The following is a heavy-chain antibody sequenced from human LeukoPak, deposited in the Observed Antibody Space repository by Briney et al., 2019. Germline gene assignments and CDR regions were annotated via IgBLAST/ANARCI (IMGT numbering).Heavy chain of an antibody. CDR1: GASISSHY. Sequence: KPSETLSLTCSVSGASISSHYWSWIRQPPGKGLEWIGYIYYSGSTNYNPSLKSRVTISVDTSKNQFSLKLSSVTAADTAVYYCARVWTRYYDILTGYRPTYAFDIWGQGTMVTVSS. J-gene: IGHJ3*02. CDR3: ARVWTRYYDILTGYRPTYAFDI. D-gene: IGHD3-9*01. V-gene: IGHV4-59*11. CDR2: IYYSGST.